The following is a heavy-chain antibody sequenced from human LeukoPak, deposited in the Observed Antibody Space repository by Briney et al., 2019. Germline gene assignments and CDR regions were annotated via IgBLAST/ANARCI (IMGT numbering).Heavy chain of an antibody. CDR2: ISWNCGSI. CDR3: GKDITWEFWYFDY. Sequence: PGRSLRLSCAASGFTFDDYAMHWVRQAPGKGLGWVSGISWNCGSIGYADSVKGRFTISRDNAKNSLYLQMNSLRAEDTALYYCGKDITWEFWYFDYWGQGTLVTVSS. CDR1: GFTFDDYA. J-gene: IGHJ4*02. D-gene: IGHD3-10*01. V-gene: IGHV3-9*01.